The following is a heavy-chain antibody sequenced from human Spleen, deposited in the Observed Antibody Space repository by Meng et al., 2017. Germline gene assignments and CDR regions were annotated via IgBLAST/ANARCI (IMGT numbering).Heavy chain of an antibody. D-gene: IGHD2/OR15-2a*01. V-gene: IGHV1-3*01. CDR2: INAGNGNT. Sequence: QAQLVQAGAEVKKPGASVKGSCKASGYTFTSYAMHWVRQAPGQRLEWMGWINAGNGNTKYSQKFQGRVTITRDTSASTAYMELSSLRSEDTAVYYCARMGLKYFDPWGQGTLVTVSS. J-gene: IGHJ5*02. CDR1: GYTFTSYA. CDR3: ARMGLKYFDP.